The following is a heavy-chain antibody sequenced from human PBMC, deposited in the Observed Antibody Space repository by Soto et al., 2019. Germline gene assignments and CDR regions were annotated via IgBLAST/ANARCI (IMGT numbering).Heavy chain of an antibody. Sequence: GSLRLSCAASGLKFGSYAMRWVRQAPGKGLEWVSSITETGSGTYYADSVKGRFTISRDNSNNTLYLHMSSLRAEDTAVYYCGKRMGASGNYIYAMDVWGQGTTVTVSS. CDR3: GKRMGASGNYIYAMDV. D-gene: IGHD3-10*01. V-gene: IGHV3-23*01. CDR1: GLKFGSYA. CDR2: ITETGSGT. J-gene: IGHJ6*02.